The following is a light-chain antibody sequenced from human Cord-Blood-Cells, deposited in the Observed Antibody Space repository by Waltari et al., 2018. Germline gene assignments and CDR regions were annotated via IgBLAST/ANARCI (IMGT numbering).Light chain of an antibody. CDR2: WAS. V-gene: IGKV4-1*01. J-gene: IGKJ3*01. CDR1: QSVLYSSNNKNY. Sequence: DIVMTHSPDSLAVSLGERAPINCKSSQSVLYSSNNKNYLAWYQQKPGQPPKLLIYWASTRESGVPDRFSGSGSGTDFTLTISSLQAEDVAVYYCQQYYSTPFTFGPGTKVDIK. CDR3: QQYYSTPFT.